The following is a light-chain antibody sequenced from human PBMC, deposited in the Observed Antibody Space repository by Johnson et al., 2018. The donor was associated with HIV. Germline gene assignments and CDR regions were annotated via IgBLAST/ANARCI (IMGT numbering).Light chain of an antibody. Sequence: VLSQPPSVSAAPGQKVTISCSGSSSNIGNNYVSWYQQLPGTAPKLLIYDNNKRPSGIPDRFSGSKSGTSATLGITGLQTGDEADYYCGTWDSSLSVYVFGTGTKVSVL. J-gene: IGLJ1*01. CDR1: SSNIGNNY. CDR3: GTWDSSLSVYV. V-gene: IGLV1-51*01. CDR2: DNN.